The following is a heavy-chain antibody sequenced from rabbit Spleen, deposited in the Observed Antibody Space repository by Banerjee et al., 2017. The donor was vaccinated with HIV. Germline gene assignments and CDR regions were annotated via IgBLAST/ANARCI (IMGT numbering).Heavy chain of an antibody. CDR1: GFSFSAVHW. V-gene: IGHV1S40*01. CDR3: ARDTSSSFSSYGMDL. Sequence: QSLEESGGDLVKPGASLTLTCTASGFSFSAVHWIYWVRQAPGKGLEWIGTIYAGSTGTIDFASWAKGRFTISKTSSTTVTLQVTRLTAADTATYFCARDTSSSFSSYGMDLWGPGTLVTVS. CDR2: IYAGSTGTI. J-gene: IGHJ6*01. D-gene: IGHD1-1*01.